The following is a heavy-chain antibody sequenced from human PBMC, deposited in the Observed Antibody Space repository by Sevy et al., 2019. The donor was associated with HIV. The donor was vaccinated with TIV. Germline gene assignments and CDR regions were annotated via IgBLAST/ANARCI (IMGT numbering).Heavy chain of an antibody. D-gene: IGHD7-27*01. CDR2: ISWNSGNI. J-gene: IGHJ3*01. CDR3: AKDAALGIVNAFHF. CDR1: GFTSDDYA. V-gene: IGHV3-9*02. Sequence: GGSLRLSCTVSGFTSDDYAMHWVRQAPGKGLEWVSGISWNSGNIGYADSVKGRFTISRDNAKKSLDLQMNSLRVEDTALYYCAKDAALGIVNAFHFWGQGTMVTVSS.